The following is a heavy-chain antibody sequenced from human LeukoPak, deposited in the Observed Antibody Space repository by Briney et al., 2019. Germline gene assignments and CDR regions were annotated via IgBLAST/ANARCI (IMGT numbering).Heavy chain of an antibody. J-gene: IGHJ4*02. V-gene: IGHV3-7*03. D-gene: IGHD2-15*01. CDR2: IKEDGSEK. CDR3: AKSTGHWVVGAHDY. CDR1: GLTFSNFW. Sequence: PGGSLRLSCAVSGLTFSNFWMSWVRQAPGKGLEWVANIKEDGSEKYFLDSVKGRFTISRDNAKNSLFLQMNSLRAEDTAVYYCAKSTGHWVVGAHDYWGQGTLVTVSS.